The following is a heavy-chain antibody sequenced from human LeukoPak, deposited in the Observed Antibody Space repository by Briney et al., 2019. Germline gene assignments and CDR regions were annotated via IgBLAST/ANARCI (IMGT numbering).Heavy chain of an antibody. Sequence: SVKVSCKASGGTFSSYAISWVRQAPGEGLEWMGGIIPIFGTANYAQKFQGRVTITADESTSTAYMELSSLRSEDTAVYYCATTPRVTIFGVVIWWFDPWGQGSLITVSS. CDR1: GGTFSSYA. CDR3: ATTPRVTIFGVVIWWFDP. CDR2: IIPIFGTA. D-gene: IGHD3-3*01. J-gene: IGHJ5*02. V-gene: IGHV1-69*13.